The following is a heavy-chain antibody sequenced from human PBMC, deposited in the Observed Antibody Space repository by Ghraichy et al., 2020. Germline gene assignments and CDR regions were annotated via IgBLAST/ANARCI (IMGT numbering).Heavy chain of an antibody. V-gene: IGHV3-23*01. CDR3: AKGISPGTSTISYFYDGLDV. Sequence: GGSLRLSCAASGFIFSSYAMSWVRQAPGKGLEWVSAVSGSGGDTYYADSVKGRFTISRDNSKNTLSLQMNSLRAEDTALYYCAKGISPGTSTISYFYDGLDVWGQGTTVTVSS. D-gene: IGHD2-2*01. CDR1: GFIFSSYA. CDR2: VSGSGGDT. J-gene: IGHJ6*02.